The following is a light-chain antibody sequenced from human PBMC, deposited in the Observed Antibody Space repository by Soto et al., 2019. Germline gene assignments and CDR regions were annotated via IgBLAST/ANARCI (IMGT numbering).Light chain of an antibody. Sequence: QSVLTQPASVSVSPGQSITISCTGTSSDVGNFDFVSWYQQQPGKAPNLMIYDVRNRPSGVSDRFSASKSGITASLTSSGLLVEDEADYSCTAYTGAGTYVFGTGTKLTVL. CDR2: DVR. CDR3: TAYTGAGTYV. J-gene: IGLJ1*01. CDR1: SSDVGNFDF. V-gene: IGLV2-14*03.